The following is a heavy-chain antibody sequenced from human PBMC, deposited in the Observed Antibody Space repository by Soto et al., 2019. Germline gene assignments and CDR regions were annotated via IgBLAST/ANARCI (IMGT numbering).Heavy chain of an antibody. CDR1: GFTVSSNS. CDR2: IYSGGST. V-gene: IGHV3-53*01. Sequence: GGSLRLSCAASGFTVSSNSISWVRQAPGMGLEWFSFIYSGGSTYHADSVKGRFTISRDNSKNTLYLQMNSLRAEDTAVYYCARAGNNDAFDIWSQGIMVTVSS. J-gene: IGHJ3*02. CDR3: ARAGNNDAFDI.